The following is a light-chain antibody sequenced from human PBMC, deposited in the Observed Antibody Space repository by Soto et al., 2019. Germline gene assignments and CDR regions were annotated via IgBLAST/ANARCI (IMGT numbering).Light chain of an antibody. J-gene: IGKJ1*01. CDR1: QSVSSY. V-gene: IGKV3-11*01. CDR3: HQRSNWPRT. CDR2: DAS. Sequence: IVLTQSPATLSLSPGERATLSCRASQSVSSYLAWYQQKPGQAPRLLIYDASNRATGIPARFSGSGSGTDFTLTISSLEPEDFAVYYCHQRSNWPRTFGQGPKVEIK.